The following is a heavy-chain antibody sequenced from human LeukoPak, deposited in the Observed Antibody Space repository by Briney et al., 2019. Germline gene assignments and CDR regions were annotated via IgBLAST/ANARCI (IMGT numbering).Heavy chain of an antibody. Sequence: ASVKVSCKAFGYTFTSNYMHWVRQAPGQGPEWMGVISPSGGSTTYAQKFQGRVTLTRDMSTSTDYLELSSLRSEDTAVYYCARLLYCSGGSCYEYFDYWGQGTLVTVSS. J-gene: IGHJ4*02. CDR3: ARLLYCSGGSCYEYFDY. V-gene: IGHV1-46*01. CDR2: ISPSGGST. CDR1: GYTFTSNY. D-gene: IGHD2-15*01.